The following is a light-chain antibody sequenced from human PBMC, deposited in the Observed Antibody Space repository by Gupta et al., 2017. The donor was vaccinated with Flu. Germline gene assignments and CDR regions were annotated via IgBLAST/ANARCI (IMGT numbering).Light chain of an antibody. CDR3: SSCISSTTVV. CDR1: SSDIGSYNY. CDR2: GVT. J-gene: IGLJ2*01. Sequence: SITISCTGTSSDIGSYNYVSWYQQHPVKAPKLLMYGVTNRPSGVSNRFSGSKSGDTASLTISGLQAEDEADYYCSSCISSTTVVFGGGTKLTVL. V-gene: IGLV2-14*03.